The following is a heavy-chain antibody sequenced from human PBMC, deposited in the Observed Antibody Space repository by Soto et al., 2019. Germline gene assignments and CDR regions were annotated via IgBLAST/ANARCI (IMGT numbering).Heavy chain of an antibody. Sequence: QVQLVESGGGVVQPGGSLRLSCAASGFTFKNYAMHWVRQSPGKGLEWAAVISHDESHKYYGDSVKGRFTISRDNSKSMLSLEMNSLRPDDTAVYYCAKDGNVLRFLEWLSHLDYWGQGTLVTVSS. CDR3: AKDGNVLRFLEWLSHLDY. J-gene: IGHJ4*02. CDR1: GFTFKNYA. D-gene: IGHD3-3*01. V-gene: IGHV3-30*18. CDR2: ISHDESHK.